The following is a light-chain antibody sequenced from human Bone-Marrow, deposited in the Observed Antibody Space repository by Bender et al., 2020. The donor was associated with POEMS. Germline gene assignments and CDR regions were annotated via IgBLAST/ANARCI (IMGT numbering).Light chain of an antibody. CDR2: AGN. V-gene: IGLV2-23*01. J-gene: IGLJ1*01. CDR1: NSDVGSRNP. CDR3: CSFAGVGI. Sequence: QSALTQPASVSGSPGQSITISCTGTNSDVGSRNPVSWYQQHPGKAPKLIIYAGNKRPSGVSDRFSGSESGNTASLTISGLQGDDEADYYCCSFAGVGIFGTGTKVTVL.